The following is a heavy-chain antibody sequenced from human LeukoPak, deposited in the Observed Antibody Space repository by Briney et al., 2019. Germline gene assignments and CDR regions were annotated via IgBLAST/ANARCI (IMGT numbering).Heavy chain of an antibody. Sequence: GGSLRLSCAASGFTFSSYAMSWVRQAPGKGLEWVSSISSSSSYIYYADSVRGRFTISRDNAKNLLYLQMNSLRAEDTAVYYCAREGGYSYGYSDYWGQGTLVTVSS. CDR2: ISSSSSYI. CDR1: GFTFSSYA. J-gene: IGHJ4*02. CDR3: AREGGYSYGYSDY. D-gene: IGHD5-18*01. V-gene: IGHV3-21*01.